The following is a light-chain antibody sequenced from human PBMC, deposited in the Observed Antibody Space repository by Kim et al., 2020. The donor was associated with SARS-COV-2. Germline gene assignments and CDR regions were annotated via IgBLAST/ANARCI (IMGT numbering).Light chain of an antibody. CDR2: GAS. J-gene: IGKJ2*01. Sequence: EVVLTQSPAILSLSPGERATLSCRATQSVTSDYLAWFQQKPGQAPRLLIYGASSRATGIADRFSGSGSGTDSTLTISRLEPEDFEVYFCHQYGDSPYTFGQGTKLEI. CDR1: QSVTSDY. CDR3: HQYGDSPYT. V-gene: IGKV3-20*01.